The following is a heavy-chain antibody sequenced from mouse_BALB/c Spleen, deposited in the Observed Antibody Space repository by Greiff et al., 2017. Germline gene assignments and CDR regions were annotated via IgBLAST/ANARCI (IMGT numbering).Heavy chain of an antibody. V-gene: IGHV5-17*02. Sequence: EVMLVESGGGLVQPGGSRKLSCAASGFTFSSFGMHWVRQAPEKGLEWVAYISSGSSTIYYADTVKGRFTISRDNPKNTLFLQMTSLRSEDTAMYYCARSTTATRYAMDYWGQGTSVTVSS. J-gene: IGHJ4*01. CDR2: ISSGSSTI. D-gene: IGHD1-2*01. CDR1: GFTFSSFG. CDR3: ARSTTATRYAMDY.